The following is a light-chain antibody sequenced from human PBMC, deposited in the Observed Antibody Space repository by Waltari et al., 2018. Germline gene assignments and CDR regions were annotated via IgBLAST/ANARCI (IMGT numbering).Light chain of an antibody. V-gene: IGLV3-1*01. CDR3: QAWDSSNYVV. CDR2: QDT. J-gene: IGLJ2*01. CDR1: KLGDKY. Sequence: SYELTQPPSVSVSPGQTASITCSGDKLGDKYACWYRQKPGQSPVLVIYQDTKRPSGIPERFSGYNSGSTATLTISGTQALDEADYYCQAWDSSNYVVFGGGTKLTVL.